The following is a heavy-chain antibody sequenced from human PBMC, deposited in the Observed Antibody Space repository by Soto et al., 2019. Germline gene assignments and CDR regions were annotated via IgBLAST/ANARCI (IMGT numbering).Heavy chain of an antibody. CDR3: VCIFFGRNSYGFYYHGMHV. V-gene: IGHV4-39*01. Sequence: PSVTRSLTCTVCGGSICRSSYYCGRIRQPPGKGLEWIGSIFYSGSTYYNPSLKSRVTISVDTSKNQFSLKLSSVTAADPAMYYCVCIFFGRNSYGFYYHGMHVWGQGTMVTVS. CDR1: GGSICRSSYY. CDR2: IFYSGST. D-gene: IGHD5-18*01. J-gene: IGHJ6*02.